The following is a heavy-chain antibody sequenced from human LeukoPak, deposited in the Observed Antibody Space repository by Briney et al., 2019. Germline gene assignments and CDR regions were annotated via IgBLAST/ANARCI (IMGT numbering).Heavy chain of an antibody. CDR1: GGSISSYY. Sequence: SETLSLTCTVSGGSISSYYWSWIRQPPGKGLEWIGYIYHSGSTKYNPSLKSRVTISVDTSKNHFSLKLSSVTAADTAVYYCARGQWLPVFDFWGQGTLVTVSS. D-gene: IGHD3-22*01. CDR2: IYHSGST. CDR3: ARGQWLPVFDF. J-gene: IGHJ4*02. V-gene: IGHV4-59*01.